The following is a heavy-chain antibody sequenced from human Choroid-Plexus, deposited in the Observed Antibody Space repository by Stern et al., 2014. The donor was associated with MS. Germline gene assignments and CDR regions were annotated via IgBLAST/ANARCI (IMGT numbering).Heavy chain of an antibody. CDR2: INPNTGGT. Sequence: VQLEESGAEVKKPGASVKGSCKTSGYIFTGYYIHWVRQAPGQGLEWMAWINPNTGGTKDAQKFQGRVTMSRDTSISTAYVELSSLTSDDTAVYYCARDQRGITIFGVVTDYYYLGMDVWGQGTTVTVSS. D-gene: IGHD3-3*01. CDR3: ARDQRGITIFGVVTDYYYLGMDV. J-gene: IGHJ6*02. V-gene: IGHV1-2*02. CDR1: GYIFTGYY.